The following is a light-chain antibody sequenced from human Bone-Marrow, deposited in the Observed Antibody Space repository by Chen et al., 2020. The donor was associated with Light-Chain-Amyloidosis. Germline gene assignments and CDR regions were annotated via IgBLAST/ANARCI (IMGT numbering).Light chain of an antibody. Sequence: NSMLTQPHSVSESPGKTVIISCTRSSGSIATNYVQWYQQRPGSSPATVMYEDDQRPSWVPDRFSGSIDRSSSSASLTISGLKTEDEADYYCQSYQGSSQGVFGGGTKLTVL. CDR2: EDD. V-gene: IGLV6-57*01. CDR3: QSYQGSSQGV. CDR1: SGSIATNY. J-gene: IGLJ3*02.